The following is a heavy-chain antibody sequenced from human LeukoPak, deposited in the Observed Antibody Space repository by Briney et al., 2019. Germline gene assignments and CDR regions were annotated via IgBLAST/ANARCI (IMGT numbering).Heavy chain of an antibody. V-gene: IGHV3-7*01. CDR1: GFTFSSYW. J-gene: IGHJ4*02. CDR2: VKQDGSEK. D-gene: IGHD5-18*01. CDR3: ARDLWGPRGYSFGYHFDY. Sequence: GGSLRLSCAASGFTFSSYWMSWVRQAPGKGLEWVANVKQDGSEKYYVDSVKGRFTISRDNAKNSLSLQMKSLTADDTAVYYCARDLWGPRGYSFGYHFDYWGQGTLVTVSS.